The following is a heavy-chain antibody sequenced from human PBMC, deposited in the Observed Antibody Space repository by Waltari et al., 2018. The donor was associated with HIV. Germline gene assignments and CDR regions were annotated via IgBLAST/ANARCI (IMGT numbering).Heavy chain of an antibody. J-gene: IGHJ4*02. CDR3: ARGRYYDSSGPYFDY. CDR2: INAGNGNT. D-gene: IGHD3-22*01. CDR1: GYTFTTYA. Sequence: QVQLVQSGAEVKKPGASVKVSCKASGYTFTTYAMHWVLQAPGQRLEWMGWINAGNGNTKYSQKFQGRVTITRDTSASTAYMELSSLRSEDTAVYYCARGRYYDSSGPYFDYWGQGTLVTVSS. V-gene: IGHV1-3*01.